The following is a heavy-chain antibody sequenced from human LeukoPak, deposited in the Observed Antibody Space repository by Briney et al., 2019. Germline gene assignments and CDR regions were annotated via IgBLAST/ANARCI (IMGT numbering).Heavy chain of an antibody. Sequence: ASVKVSCKASGYTFTSYGISWVRQAPGQGLEWMGWISAYNGNTNYAQKLQGRVTMTTDTSTSTAYMELRSLRSDDTAVYYCARGCSGGSCYGAFDIWGQGTMVTVSS. J-gene: IGHJ3*02. CDR3: ARGCSGGSCYGAFDI. CDR2: ISAYNGNT. CDR1: GYTFTSYG. D-gene: IGHD2-15*01. V-gene: IGHV1-18*01.